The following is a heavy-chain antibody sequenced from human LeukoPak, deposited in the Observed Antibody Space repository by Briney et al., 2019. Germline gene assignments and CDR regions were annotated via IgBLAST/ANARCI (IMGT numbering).Heavy chain of an antibody. CDR1: GGSFSGYH. J-gene: IGHJ4*02. D-gene: IGHD6-13*01. CDR2: INHSGST. CDR3: ARLRAAAAGL. Sequence: SETLSLTCAVYGGSFSGYHWSWIRQPPGKGLEWIGEINHSGSTNYNPSLKSRVTISVDTSKNQFSLKLSSVTAADTAVYYCARLRAAAAGLWGQGTLVTVSS. V-gene: IGHV4-34*01.